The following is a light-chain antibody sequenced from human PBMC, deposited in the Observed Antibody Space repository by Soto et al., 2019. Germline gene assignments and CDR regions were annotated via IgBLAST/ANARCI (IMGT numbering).Light chain of an antibody. Sequence: DIQMTQSPSSLSASVGGRVTITCRASQSISSYLNWYQQKPGKAPKLLIYAASSLQSGVPSRFSGSGSGTDFTLTIRSLQPEDFATYYCQQSYSTPRAFGPGTKVDIK. CDR2: AAS. J-gene: IGKJ3*01. CDR1: QSISSY. CDR3: QQSYSTPRA. V-gene: IGKV1-39*01.